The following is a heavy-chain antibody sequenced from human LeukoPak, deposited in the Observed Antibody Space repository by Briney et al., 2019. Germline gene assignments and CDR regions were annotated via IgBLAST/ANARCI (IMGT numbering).Heavy chain of an antibody. CDR3: ARRIVGVIDAFDY. V-gene: IGHV4-39*01. CDR2: IYYSGST. Sequence: PSETLSLTCTVSGGSISSSISYWSWIRQPPGKGLEWIATIYYSGSTYYSPSLKSRVTISVDTSKNQFSLKVTPMTAADTAVYYCARRIVGVIDAFDYWGQGALVTVSS. J-gene: IGHJ4*02. D-gene: IGHD1-26*01. CDR1: GGSISSSISY.